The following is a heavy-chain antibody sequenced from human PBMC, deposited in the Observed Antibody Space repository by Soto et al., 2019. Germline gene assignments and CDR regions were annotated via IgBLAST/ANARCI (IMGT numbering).Heavy chain of an antibody. CDR1: GYSFTSYY. CDR3: VRDYGDYVWDY. Sequence: GASVKVSCKASGYSFTSYYIHWVRQAPGQGLEWMGKINPISDVTSYAQKFQGRVTVSSDTSTNTVYMDLSRLRSEDTAVYYCVRDYGDYVWDYWGQGTLVTVSS. J-gene: IGHJ4*02. V-gene: IGHV1-46*03. D-gene: IGHD4-17*01. CDR2: INPISDVT.